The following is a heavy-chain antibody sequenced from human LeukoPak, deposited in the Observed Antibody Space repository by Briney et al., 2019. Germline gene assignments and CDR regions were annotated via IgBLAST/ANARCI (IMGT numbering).Heavy chain of an antibody. V-gene: IGHV1-46*01. CDR3: ASGYDSSGLDY. CDR1: GYTFTSYY. Sequence: ASVTVSCTAFGYTFTSYYMHWVRQAPGQGLEWMGIINPSGGSTSFPQKFQGRVTMTRDTSTSTVYMELSSLRSEDTAVYYCASGYDSSGLDYWGQGTLVTVSS. J-gene: IGHJ4*02. D-gene: IGHD3-22*01. CDR2: INPSGGST.